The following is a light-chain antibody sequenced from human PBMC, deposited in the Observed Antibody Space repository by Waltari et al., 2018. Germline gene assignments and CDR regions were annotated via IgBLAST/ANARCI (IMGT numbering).Light chain of an antibody. Sequence: QSALTQPASVSGSPGQSITISCTGTSSDVGAYTYVSWYQQHPGKAPKLMIYDVSNRPSGVSNRFSGSKSGNTASLTISGLQAEDEADYYCSSYTSSSTYVVFGGGAKLTVL. J-gene: IGLJ2*01. CDR1: SSDVGAYTY. CDR2: DVS. CDR3: SSYTSSSTYVV. V-gene: IGLV2-14*03.